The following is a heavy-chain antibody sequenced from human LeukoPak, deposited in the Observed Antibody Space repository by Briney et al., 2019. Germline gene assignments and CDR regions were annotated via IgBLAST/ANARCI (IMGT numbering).Heavy chain of an antibody. J-gene: IGHJ6*03. Sequence: SVKVSCKASGGTFSSYAISWVRQAPGQGLEWMGGIIPIFGTANYAQKFQGRVTITTDESTSTAYMELSSLRSEDTAVYYCASKGGQLGDYYYYMDVWGKGTTVTVS. CDR1: GGTFSSYA. CDR3: ASKGGQLGDYYYYMDV. CDR2: IIPIFGTA. D-gene: IGHD6-6*01. V-gene: IGHV1-69*05.